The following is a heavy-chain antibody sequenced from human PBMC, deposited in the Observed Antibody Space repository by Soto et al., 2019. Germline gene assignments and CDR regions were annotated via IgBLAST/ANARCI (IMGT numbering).Heavy chain of an antibody. V-gene: IGHV4-34*01. CDR3: ARESIVVVVAARRVYNWFDP. J-gene: IGHJ5*02. Sequence: KPSETLSLTCAVYGGSFSGYYWSWIRQPPGKGLEWIGEINHSGSTNYNPSLKSRVTISVDTSKNQFSLKLSSVTAADTAVYYCARESIVVVVAARRVYNWFDPWGQGTLVTVSS. D-gene: IGHD2-15*01. CDR2: INHSGST. CDR1: GGSFSGYY.